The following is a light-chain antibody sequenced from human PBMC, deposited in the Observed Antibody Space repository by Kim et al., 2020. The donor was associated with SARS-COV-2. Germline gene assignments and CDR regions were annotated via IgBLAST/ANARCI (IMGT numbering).Light chain of an antibody. Sequence: PGERATLTCRASQNVDIYLAWYQQKPGQAPRLLIYDASNRATGIPARFSGSGSGTDFTLTISSLEPEDSAVYYCLQRKYWPPLTFGGGTKVDIK. J-gene: IGKJ4*01. CDR2: DAS. CDR1: QNVDIY. V-gene: IGKV3-11*01. CDR3: LQRKYWPPLT.